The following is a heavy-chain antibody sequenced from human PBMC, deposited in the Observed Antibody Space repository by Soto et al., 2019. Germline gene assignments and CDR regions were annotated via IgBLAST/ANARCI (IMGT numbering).Heavy chain of an antibody. CDR2: ISAYNGNT. CDR1: GYTFINYG. Sequence: QVRLVQSGGGRKKPGASVKVSCKASGYTFINYGINWVRQAPGQGLEWMGWISAYNGNTNYAQKLQGRVTMTTDTSTSTAYMELRSLRSDDTAVYFCARGWFGEFLYYLDYWGQGTLVTVSS. V-gene: IGHV1-18*01. J-gene: IGHJ4*02. CDR3: ARGWFGEFLYYLDY. D-gene: IGHD3-10*01.